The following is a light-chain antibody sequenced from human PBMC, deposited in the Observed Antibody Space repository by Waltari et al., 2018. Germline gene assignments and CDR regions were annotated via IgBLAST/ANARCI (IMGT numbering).Light chain of an antibody. CDR1: SSDVGSYNL. CDR3: CSYTRGSVI. CDR2: EVN. J-gene: IGLJ2*01. V-gene: IGLV2-23*02. Sequence: QSALTQPASVSGSPGQSIAIYCTGTSSDVGSYNLVSWYQQFPGKAPPLTLYEVNKRPSGISNRFSGSKFGNTASLTISGLQAEDEGDYYCCSYTRGSVICGGGTKLTVL.